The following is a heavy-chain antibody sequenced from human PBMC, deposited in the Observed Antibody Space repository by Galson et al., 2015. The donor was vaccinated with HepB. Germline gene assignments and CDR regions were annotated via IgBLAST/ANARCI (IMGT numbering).Heavy chain of an antibody. CDR1: GFTFSSYA. J-gene: IGHJ4*02. D-gene: IGHD3-16*02. CDR3: AKEVVITFGGVIGLFDY. CDR2: ISGSGGST. V-gene: IGHV3-23*01. Sequence: SLRLSCAASGFTFSSYALSWVRQAPGKGLEWVSAISGSGGSTYYADSVKGRFTISRDNSKNTLYLQMNSLRAEDTAVYYCAKEVVITFGGVIGLFDYWGQGTLVTVSS.